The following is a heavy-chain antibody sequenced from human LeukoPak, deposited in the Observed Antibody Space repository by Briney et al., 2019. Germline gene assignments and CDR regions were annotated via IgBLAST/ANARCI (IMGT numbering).Heavy chain of an antibody. CDR1: GFTFSSYS. CDR3: ARVAIYDILTGYFAFDI. CDR2: IISSSSYI. D-gene: IGHD3-9*01. J-gene: IGHJ3*02. Sequence: GRSLRLSWAASGFTFSSYSMNWVRQAPGKWLEWVSSIISSSSYIYYADSVKGRFTISRDNAKNSLYLQMNSLRAEDTAVYYCARVAIYDILTGYFAFDIWGQGTMVTVSS. V-gene: IGHV3-21*01.